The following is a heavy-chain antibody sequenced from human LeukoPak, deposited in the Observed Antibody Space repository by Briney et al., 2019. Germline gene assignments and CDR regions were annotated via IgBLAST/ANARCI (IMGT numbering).Heavy chain of an antibody. CDR3: ARRNFVAGSPSGDY. CDR2: ISSSGSIV. J-gene: IGHJ4*02. CDR1: GFTFSSYE. V-gene: IGHV3-48*03. D-gene: IGHD3-10*01. Sequence: GGSLRLSCAASGFTFSSYEMNWVRQAPGKGLEWLSYISSSGSIVYYADSVKGRFTISRDNAKNSLYLQMNSLRAEDTASYYCARRNFVAGSPSGDYWGQGTLVTVSS.